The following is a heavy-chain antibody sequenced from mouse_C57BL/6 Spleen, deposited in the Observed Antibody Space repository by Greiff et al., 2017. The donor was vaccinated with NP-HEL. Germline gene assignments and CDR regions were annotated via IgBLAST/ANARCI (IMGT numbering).Heavy chain of an antibody. CDR2: IYPGDGDT. V-gene: IGHV1-82*01. CDR1: GYAFSSSW. D-gene: IGHD2-3*01. Sequence: VQLQESGPELVKPGASVKISCKASGYAFSSSWMNWVKQRPGKGLEWIGRIYPGDGDTNYNGKFKGKATLTADKSSSTAYMQLSSLTSEDSAVYFCARGIYDFRYAIDYWGQGTSVTVSS. CDR3: ARGIYDFRYAIDY. J-gene: IGHJ4*01.